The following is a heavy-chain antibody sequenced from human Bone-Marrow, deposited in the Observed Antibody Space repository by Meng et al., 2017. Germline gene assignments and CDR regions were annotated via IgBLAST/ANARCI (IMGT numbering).Heavy chain of an antibody. D-gene: IGHD5-18*01. CDR3: AISRWINLWSGDF. V-gene: IGHV1-69*01. J-gene: IGHJ4*02. CDR2: IVPKRGAA. Sequence: QVQLVQSGAGVKKPGSSLKVSCKVSGGPFSSYTISWVRQAPGQGLEWMGGIVPKRGAAHYAQKFQGRVSITADESTITAYMELSSLTSEDTAFYYCAISRWINLWSGDFWGQGTLVTVSS. CDR1: GGPFSSYT.